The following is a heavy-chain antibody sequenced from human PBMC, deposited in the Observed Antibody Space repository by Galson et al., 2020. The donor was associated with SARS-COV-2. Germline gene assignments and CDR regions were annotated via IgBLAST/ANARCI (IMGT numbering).Heavy chain of an antibody. V-gene: IGHV3-30*18. CDR3: AKGVLVLLWFGELDY. Sequence: GGSLRLCCAASGFTFSSYGMHWVRQAPGKGLEWVAVISYDGSNKYYADSVKGRFTISRDNSKNTLYLQMNSLRAEDTAVYYCAKGVLVLLWFGELDYWGQGTLVTVSS. CDR2: ISYDGSNK. J-gene: IGHJ4*02. CDR1: GFTFSSYG. D-gene: IGHD3-10*01.